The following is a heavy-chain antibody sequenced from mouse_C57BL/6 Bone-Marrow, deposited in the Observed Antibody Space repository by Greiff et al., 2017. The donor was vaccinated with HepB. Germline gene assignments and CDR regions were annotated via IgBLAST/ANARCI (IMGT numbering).Heavy chain of an antibody. J-gene: IGHJ3*01. D-gene: IGHD1-1*01. CDR2: INPSTGGT. CDR3: ARRGFTTVV. Sequence: EVQLQQSGPELVKPGASVKISCKASGYSFTGYYMNWVKQSPEKSLEWIGEINPSTGGTTYNQKFKAKATLTVDKSSSTAYMQLKSLTSEDSAVYYCARRGFTTVVWGQGTLVTVSA. V-gene: IGHV1-42*01. CDR1: GYSFTGYY.